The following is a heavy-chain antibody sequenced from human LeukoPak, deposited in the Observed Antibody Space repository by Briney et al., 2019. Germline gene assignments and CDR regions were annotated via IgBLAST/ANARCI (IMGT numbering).Heavy chain of an antibody. CDR3: AKADSSSWYDLPGY. J-gene: IGHJ4*02. V-gene: IGHV3-9*01. Sequence: QTGGSLRLSCAASGFAFDDYAMHWVRQAPGKGLEWVSGISWNSGSIGYADSVKGRFTISRDNAKNSLYLQMNSLRAEDTALYYCAKADSSSWYDLPGYWGQGTLVTVSS. CDR2: ISWNSGSI. CDR1: GFAFDDYA. D-gene: IGHD6-13*01.